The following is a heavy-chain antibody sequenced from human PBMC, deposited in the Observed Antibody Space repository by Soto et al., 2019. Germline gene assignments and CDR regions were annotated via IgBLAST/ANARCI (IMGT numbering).Heavy chain of an antibody. D-gene: IGHD4-17*01. V-gene: IGHV3-23*01. CDR3: VKDKEPDGAWDFDY. CDR2: INGGNGPT. CDR1: GFTFSHYT. Sequence: SCAASGFTFSHYTMSWVRQLPGKGLEWVSGINGGNGPTYYADSVKGRFTISRYNSQNTLYLQTNSLRVGDTAIYYCVKDKEPDGAWDFDYWGQGTLVTVSS. J-gene: IGHJ4*02.